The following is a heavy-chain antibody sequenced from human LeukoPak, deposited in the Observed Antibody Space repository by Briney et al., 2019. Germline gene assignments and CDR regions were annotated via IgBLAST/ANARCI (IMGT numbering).Heavy chain of an antibody. CDR3: ARLRQQQVARWFDH. Sequence: SETLSLTCTVSGGSISSYYWSWIRQPPGKGLEWIGYIYYSGSTNYNPSLKSRVTISVDTSKNQFSLKLSSVTAADTAVYYCARLRQQQVARWFDHWGQGTLVTVSS. J-gene: IGHJ5*02. D-gene: IGHD6-13*01. CDR2: IYYSGST. V-gene: IGHV4-59*08. CDR1: GGSISSYY.